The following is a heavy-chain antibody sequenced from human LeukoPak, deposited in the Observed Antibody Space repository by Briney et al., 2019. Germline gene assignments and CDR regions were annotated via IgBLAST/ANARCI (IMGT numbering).Heavy chain of an antibody. CDR3: ARERSIAAAGVLLGGGMDV. CDR1: GFTFSSYW. V-gene: IGHV3-74*01. J-gene: IGHJ6*02. CDR2: INSDGSST. D-gene: IGHD6-13*01. Sequence: PGGSLRLSCAASGFTFSSYWMHWVRQAPGKGLAWVSRINSDGSSTSYADSVKGRFTISRDNAKNTLYLQMNSLRAEDTAVYYCARERSIAAAGVLLGGGMDVWGQGTTVTVSS.